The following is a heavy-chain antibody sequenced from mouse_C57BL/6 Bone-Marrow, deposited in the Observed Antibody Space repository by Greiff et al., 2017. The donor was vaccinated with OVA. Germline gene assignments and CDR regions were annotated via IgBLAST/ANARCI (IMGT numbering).Heavy chain of an antibody. V-gene: IGHV2-9-1*01. D-gene: IGHD1-1*01. CDR2: IWTGGGT. J-gene: IGHJ3*01. Sequence: QVQLQQSGPGLVAPSQSLSITCTVSGFSLTSYAISWVRQPPGKGLEWLGVIWTGGGTNYNSALKSRLSISKDNSKSQVFLKMNSLQTDDTARYYCARGGVNYYGSSPWFAYWGQGTLVTVSA. CDR3: ARGGVNYYGSSPWFAY. CDR1: GFSLTSYA.